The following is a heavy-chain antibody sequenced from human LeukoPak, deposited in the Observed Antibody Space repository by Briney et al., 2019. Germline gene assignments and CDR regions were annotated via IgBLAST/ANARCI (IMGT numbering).Heavy chain of an antibody. CDR3: ARRYCSGGTCYYFDY. D-gene: IGHD2-15*01. CDR1: GYSFTSNW. Sequence: GESLKISCKGSGYSFTSNWIAWVRQMPGKGLEWMGIINPGDSDTRYSPSFQGQVTISADKSISTAYLQWSSLKASDTSMYYCARRYCSGGTCYYFDYWGQGTPVTVSS. V-gene: IGHV5-51*01. CDR2: INPGDSDT. J-gene: IGHJ4*02.